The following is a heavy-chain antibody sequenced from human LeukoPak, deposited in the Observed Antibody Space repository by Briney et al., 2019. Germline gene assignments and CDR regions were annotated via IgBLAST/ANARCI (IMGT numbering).Heavy chain of an antibody. V-gene: IGHV3-74*01. D-gene: IGHD6-19*01. CDR1: GFTFSSYW. Sequence: PGGSLRLSCAVSGFTFSSYWMHWVRHAPGKGLVWVSPINPDGTVTTYADSVKGRFTISRDNAKNTLYLQMNSLRVEDTAVYYCVRDSPSGFFDLWGRGTLVTVSS. CDR3: VRDSPSGFFDL. J-gene: IGHJ2*01. CDR2: INPDGTVT.